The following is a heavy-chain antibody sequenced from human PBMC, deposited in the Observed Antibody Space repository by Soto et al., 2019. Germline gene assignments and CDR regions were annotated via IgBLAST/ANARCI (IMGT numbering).Heavy chain of an antibody. Sequence: SETLSLTGAVYSGSFIGYYWSWIRQSPGKGLDCIGEINHSGSTNYNPSLKSRVTISVDTSKNQFSLRLSSVTAADTAVYYCARGRCSTASCYRAKDDYYGMEVWGQGTTVTVSS. CDR3: ARGRCSTASCYRAKDDYYGMEV. V-gene: IGHV4-34*01. CDR1: SGSFIGYY. J-gene: IGHJ6*02. CDR2: INHSGST. D-gene: IGHD2-2*01.